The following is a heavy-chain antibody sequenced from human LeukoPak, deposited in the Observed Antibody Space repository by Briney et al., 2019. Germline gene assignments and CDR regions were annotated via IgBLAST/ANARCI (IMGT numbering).Heavy chain of an antibody. Sequence: GGSLKLSCTASGFAFSGSGVHWVRQFSDKGLDWVGHIDKESQFYATATAYAASVEGRFTISRDDSKNTAYLQMNSLKTEDTALYFCTRDSGTYNWLDPWGQGTLVTVSS. J-gene: IGHJ5*02. V-gene: IGHV3-73*01. CDR2: IDKESQFYATAT. CDR3: TRDSGTYNWLDP. D-gene: IGHD1-26*01. CDR1: GFAFSGSG.